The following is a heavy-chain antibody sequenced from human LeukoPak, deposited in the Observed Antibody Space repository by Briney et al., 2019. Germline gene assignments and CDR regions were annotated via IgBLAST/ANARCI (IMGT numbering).Heavy chain of an antibody. CDR1: GFTVSSNY. D-gene: IGHD3-22*01. Sequence: GGSLRLSCAASGFTVSSNYMSWVRQAPGKGLEWVSSISSSSSYIYYADSVKGRFTISRDNAKNSLYLQMNSLRAEDTAVYYCARDRSRITLILVVRDWGQGTLVTVSS. J-gene: IGHJ4*02. V-gene: IGHV3-21*01. CDR3: ARDRSRITLILVVRD. CDR2: ISSSSSYI.